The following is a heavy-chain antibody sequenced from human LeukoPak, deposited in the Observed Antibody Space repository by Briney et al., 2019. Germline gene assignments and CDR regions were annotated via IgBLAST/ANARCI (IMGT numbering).Heavy chain of an antibody. D-gene: IGHD2-15*01. V-gene: IGHV3-66*01. J-gene: IGHJ4*02. CDR1: GFTVSSNY. Sequence: GGSLRLSCAASGFTVSSNYMSWVRQAPGKGLEWVSVIYSGGSTSYADSVKGRFTISRDNSKNTLYLQMNSLRAEDTAVYYCARDGVVAATKSDYWGQGTLVTVSS. CDR2: IYSGGST. CDR3: ARDGVVAATKSDY.